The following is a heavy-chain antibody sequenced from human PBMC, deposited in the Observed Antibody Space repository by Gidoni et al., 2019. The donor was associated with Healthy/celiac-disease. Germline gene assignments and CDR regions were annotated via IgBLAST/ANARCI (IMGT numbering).Heavy chain of an antibody. J-gene: IGHJ4*02. CDR3: ARDLGSSWYLGLFDY. CDR1: GYSISSGYY. Sequence: QAQLQESGPGLVKPSEHLSLTCAVSGYSISSGYYWGWIRQPPGKGLEWSGSIYNRGSTSHNPSLKSRVTISVDTSKNQFSLKLSSVTAADTAVYYCARDLGSSWYLGLFDYWGQGTLVTVSS. V-gene: IGHV4-38-2*02. CDR2: IYNRGST. D-gene: IGHD6-13*01.